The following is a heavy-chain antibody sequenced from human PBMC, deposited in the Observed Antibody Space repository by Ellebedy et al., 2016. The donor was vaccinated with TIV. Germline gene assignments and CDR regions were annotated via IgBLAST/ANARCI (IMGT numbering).Heavy chain of an antibody. Sequence: AASVKVSCKASGGTFSSYAISWVRQTPGQGLEWMGRIIPILGIANYAQKFQGRVTITADKSTSTAYMELSSLRSEDTAVYYCATYYYDSSGYLPYYFDYWGQGTLVTVSS. CDR3: ATYYYDSSGYLPYYFDY. D-gene: IGHD3-22*01. CDR2: IIPILGIA. CDR1: GGTFSSYA. J-gene: IGHJ4*02. V-gene: IGHV1-69*04.